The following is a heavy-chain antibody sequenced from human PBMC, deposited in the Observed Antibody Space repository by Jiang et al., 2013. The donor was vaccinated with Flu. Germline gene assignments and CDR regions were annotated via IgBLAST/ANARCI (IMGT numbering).Heavy chain of an antibody. J-gene: IGHJ3*01. CDR3: ARGLRKFDWANGFDF. D-gene: IGHD3-9*01. CDR2: INPRTGDP. CDR1: GYTFTDYY. V-gene: IGHV1-2*04. Sequence: KPGASVKVSCEASGYTFTDYYLHWVRQAPGQGLEWMGWINPRTGDPHYAQKFQGWVTITRDTSISTVYMELSRLKSDDTAIYYCARGLRKFDWANGFDFWGQGTMVTVSS.